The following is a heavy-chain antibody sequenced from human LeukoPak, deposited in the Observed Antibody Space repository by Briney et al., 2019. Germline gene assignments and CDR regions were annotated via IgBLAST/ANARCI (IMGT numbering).Heavy chain of an antibody. CDR2: ISAYNTNT. J-gene: IGHJ3*02. CDR1: GYTFNNYG. CDR3: ARDPDVVGATKGYDAFDI. D-gene: IGHD1-26*01. V-gene: IGHV1-18*01. Sequence: ASVKVSCKASGYTFNNYGITWVRQAPGQGLEWIGWISAYNTNTKYAQKFQGRVTMTTDTSTSTAYMELRSLRSDDTAVYYCARDPDVVGATKGYDAFDIWGHGTMVTASS.